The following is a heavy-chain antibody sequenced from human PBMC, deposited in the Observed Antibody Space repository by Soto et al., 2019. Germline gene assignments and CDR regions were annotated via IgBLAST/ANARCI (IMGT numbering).Heavy chain of an antibody. D-gene: IGHD3-10*01. Sequence: ASVKVSCKASGYTFTSYGISWVRQAPGQGLEWMGWISAYNGNTNYAQKLQGRVTMNTDTSTSTAYMELRSLRSDDTAVYYCARDPISYYVSGSYYNSLRVLDYWGQGTRVTVSS. CDR2: ISAYNGNT. CDR3: ARDPISYYVSGSYYNSLRVLDY. V-gene: IGHV1-18*01. CDR1: GYTFTSYG. J-gene: IGHJ4*02.